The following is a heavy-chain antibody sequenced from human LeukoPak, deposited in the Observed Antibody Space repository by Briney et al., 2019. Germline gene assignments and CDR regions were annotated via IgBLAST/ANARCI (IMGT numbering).Heavy chain of an antibody. J-gene: IGHJ4*02. CDR1: GGSFSGYY. CDR2: TNHSGST. V-gene: IGHV4-34*01. CDR3: ARDSSSALLDY. Sequence: PSETLSLTCAVYGGSFSGYYWSWIRQPPGKGLEWIGETNHSGSTNYNPSLKSRVTISVDTSKNQFSLKLSSVTAADTAVYYCARDSSSALLDYWGQGTLVTVSS. D-gene: IGHD6-6*01.